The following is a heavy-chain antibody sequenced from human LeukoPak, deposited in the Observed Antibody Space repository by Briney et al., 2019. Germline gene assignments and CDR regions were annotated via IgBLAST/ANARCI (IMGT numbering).Heavy chain of an antibody. CDR2: IFYTGST. Sequence: PSETLSLTCTVSGGSISSYYWSWIRQPPGKGLEWIGYIFYTGSTNYNPSLKSRVTISVLTSKNRFSLKLSSVTAADTAVYYCATLTGGDDAFDIWGEGPMDTVSS. CDR1: GGSISSYY. CDR3: ATLTGGDDAFDI. V-gene: IGHV4-59*01. D-gene: IGHD4-23*01. J-gene: IGHJ3*02.